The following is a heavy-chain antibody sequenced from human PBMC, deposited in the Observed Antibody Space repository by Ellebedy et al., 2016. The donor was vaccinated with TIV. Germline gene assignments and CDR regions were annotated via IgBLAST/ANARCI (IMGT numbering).Heavy chain of an antibody. D-gene: IGHD3-10*01. CDR2: IYYSGST. CDR3: TRWFGELLYVRWFDP. J-gene: IGHJ5*02. CDR1: GGSLSRSSSY. Sequence: SETLSLTCTVSGGSLSRSSSYWGWIRQPPGKGLEWIGSIYYSGSTDYNPSLKSRVTLSADTSKNQCSLRLSSVTAADTAVYYCTRWFGELLYVRWFDPWGQGALVTVSS. V-gene: IGHV4-39*01.